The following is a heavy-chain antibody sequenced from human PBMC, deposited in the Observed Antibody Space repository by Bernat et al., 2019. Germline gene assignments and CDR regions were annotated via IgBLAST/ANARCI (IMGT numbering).Heavy chain of an antibody. CDR2: IKSKTDGGTT. CDR3: TTGYYYDSSGYYYKGDFDY. D-gene: IGHD3-22*01. V-gene: IGHV3-15*07. CDR1: GFTFSNAW. Sequence: EVQLVESGGGLVKPGGSLRLSCAASGFTFSNAWMNWVRQAPGKGLEWVGHIKSKTDGGTTDYAAPVKGRFTISRDDSKNTLYLQMNSLKTEDTAVYYCTTGYYYDSSGYYYKGDFDYWGQGTLVTVSS. J-gene: IGHJ4*02.